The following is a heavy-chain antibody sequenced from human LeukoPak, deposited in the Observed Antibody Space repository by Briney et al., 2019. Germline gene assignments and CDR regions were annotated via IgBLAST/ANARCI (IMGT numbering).Heavy chain of an antibody. Sequence: GGSLRLSCATSGLTVSSNYMSWVRQAPGKGLEWVSLIYTGGSTYYSDSVKGRFAISSDTSKSTLYLQMNSLRAEDTAVYYCARSSGYYPSFDYWGQGTLVTVSS. CDR1: GLTVSSNY. CDR2: IYTGGST. CDR3: ARSSGYYPSFDY. D-gene: IGHD5-12*01. J-gene: IGHJ4*02. V-gene: IGHV3-53*01.